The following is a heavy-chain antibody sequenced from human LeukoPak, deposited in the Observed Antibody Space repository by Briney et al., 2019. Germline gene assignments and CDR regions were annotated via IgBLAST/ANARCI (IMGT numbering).Heavy chain of an antibody. CDR3: ARRIVGATDH. Sequence: SETLSLTCTVSGGSISSRSYYWDWIRHPPGKGLEWIGSIYYSGTTYYNPSLKSRVTMSVDTSKNQFSLKLSSVTAADTAVFYCARRIVGATDHWGQGTLVTVSS. CDR2: IYYSGTT. V-gene: IGHV4-39*01. J-gene: IGHJ4*02. CDR1: GGSISSRSYY. D-gene: IGHD1-26*01.